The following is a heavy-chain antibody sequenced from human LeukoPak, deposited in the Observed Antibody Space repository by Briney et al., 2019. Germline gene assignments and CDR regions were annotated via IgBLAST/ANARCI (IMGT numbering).Heavy chain of an antibody. Sequence: PSETLSLTCSVSSYSISSGYYWGWIRQSPEKGLEWIGYIYHGGSTDYNPSLKSRGTISVDTSKNQFSLKLSSVTAADTAVYYCARHLEDYDILTGYYRSARTDYWGQGTLVTVSS. V-gene: IGHV4-38-2*01. CDR2: IYHGGST. J-gene: IGHJ4*02. D-gene: IGHD3-9*01. CDR3: ARHLEDYDILTGYYRSARTDY. CDR1: SYSISSGYY.